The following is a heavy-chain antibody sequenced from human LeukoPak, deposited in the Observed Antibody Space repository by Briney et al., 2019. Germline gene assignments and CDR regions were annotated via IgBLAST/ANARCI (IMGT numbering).Heavy chain of an antibody. Sequence: GGSLRLSCAASGFTVSSNYMSWVRQVPGKGLEWVSHITASGTAMFYADSVRGRFTISRDNAKNSLYLQMNSLRDEDTAVYYCASSGSYRFDCWGQGTLVTVSS. V-gene: IGHV3-48*02. J-gene: IGHJ4*02. CDR1: GFTVSSNY. CDR2: ITASGTAM. CDR3: ASSGSYRFDC. D-gene: IGHD1-26*01.